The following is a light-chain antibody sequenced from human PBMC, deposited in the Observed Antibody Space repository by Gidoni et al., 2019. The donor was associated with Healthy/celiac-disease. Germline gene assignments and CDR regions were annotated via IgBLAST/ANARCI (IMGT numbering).Light chain of an antibody. Sequence: EIVLTQSPATLSLSPGERATLSCRASQSVSSYLAWYQQKPGQAPRLLIYDASNRATGITARFSGSGSGTDFTLTISSLEPEDFAVYYCQQRSNWPPEITFGQXTRLEIK. CDR2: DAS. CDR1: QSVSSY. V-gene: IGKV3-11*01. J-gene: IGKJ5*01. CDR3: QQRSNWPPEIT.